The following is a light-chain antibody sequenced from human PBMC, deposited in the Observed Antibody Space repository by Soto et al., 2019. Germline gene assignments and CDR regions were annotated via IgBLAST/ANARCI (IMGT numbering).Light chain of an antibody. CDR2: ATS. J-gene: IGKJ1*01. V-gene: IGKV1-8*01. CDR3: LQDYSYPWT. Sequence: AIRMTQSPSSLSASTGDRVTITCRASQGISSYLAWYQQKPGKAPNLLIYATSSLQGGVPSRFSGSGSGTDFTLTISSLQPEDFATYYCLQDYSYPWTFGQGTKVDIK. CDR1: QGISSY.